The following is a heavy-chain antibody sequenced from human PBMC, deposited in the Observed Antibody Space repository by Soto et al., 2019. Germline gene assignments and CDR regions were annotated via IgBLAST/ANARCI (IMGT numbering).Heavy chain of an antibody. CDR1: GNSFTSYW. Sequence: GESLKISCQASGNSFTSYWINWVRQMPGKGLEWMGRIDPSDSYTNYSPSFQGHVTISADKSINTAYLQWSSLKASDTAMYYCARRLENNPWGQGTLVTVSS. V-gene: IGHV5-10-1*01. CDR2: IDPSDSYT. J-gene: IGHJ5*02. D-gene: IGHD6-25*01. CDR3: ARRLENNP.